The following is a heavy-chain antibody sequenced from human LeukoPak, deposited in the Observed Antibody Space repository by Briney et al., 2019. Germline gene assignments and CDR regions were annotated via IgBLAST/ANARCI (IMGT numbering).Heavy chain of an antibody. CDR1: RFTFSSYW. V-gene: IGHV3-7*01. CDR3: ARAITPGYGYYYFDY. Sequence: PGGSLRLSCAASRFTFSSYWMSWVRQAAGKGLEWVANIKQDGSEKYYVDSVKGRFTISRDNAKNSLALQMDSLRAEDTAVYYCARAITPGYGYYYFDYWGQGTLVTVSS. D-gene: IGHD5-18*01. J-gene: IGHJ4*02. CDR2: IKQDGSEK.